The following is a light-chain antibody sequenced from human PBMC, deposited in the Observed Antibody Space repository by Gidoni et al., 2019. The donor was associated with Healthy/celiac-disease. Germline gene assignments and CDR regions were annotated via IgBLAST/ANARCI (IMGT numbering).Light chain of an antibody. CDR2: DAS. Sequence: EIVLTQSPATLSLSPGERATLSCRASQSVSSYLAWYQQKPGQAPRLLIYDASNRATGIPARLSGSGPGTDFTLTISSLEPEDFAVYYCQQRSNWHPLTFGGGTKVEIK. CDR1: QSVSSY. J-gene: IGKJ4*01. CDR3: QQRSNWHPLT. V-gene: IGKV3D-11*02.